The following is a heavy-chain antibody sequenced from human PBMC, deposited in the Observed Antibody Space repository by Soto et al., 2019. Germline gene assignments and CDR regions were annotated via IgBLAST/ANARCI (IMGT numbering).Heavy chain of an antibody. V-gene: IGHV3-30*18. J-gene: IGHJ1*01. CDR1: GFTFSSYG. CDR3: AKGRGAAASNAEYFQH. D-gene: IGHD6-13*01. Sequence: GGSLRLSCAASGFTFSSYGMHWVRQAPGKGLEWVAVISYDGSNKYYADSVKGRFTISRDNSKNTLYLQMNSLRAEDTAVYYCAKGRGAAASNAEYFQHWGQGTLVTVSS. CDR2: ISYDGSNK.